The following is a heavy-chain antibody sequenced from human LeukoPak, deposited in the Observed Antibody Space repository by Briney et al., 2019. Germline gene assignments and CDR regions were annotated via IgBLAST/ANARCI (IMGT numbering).Heavy chain of an antibody. Sequence: GGSLRLSCAASGFTVSSDYMTWVRQAPGKGLEWVSVIYSGGSTYYADSVKGRFTISRDNSKNTLYLQMNNLRVEDTAVYYCARYHTALNYWGQGTQVTVSS. CDR2: IYSGGST. V-gene: IGHV3-53*01. J-gene: IGHJ4*02. CDR3: ARYHTALNY. CDR1: GFTVSSDY. D-gene: IGHD5-18*01.